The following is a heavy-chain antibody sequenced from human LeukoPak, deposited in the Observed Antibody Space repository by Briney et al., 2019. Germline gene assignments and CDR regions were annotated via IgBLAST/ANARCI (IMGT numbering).Heavy chain of an antibody. CDR3: AAVCSSTSCYMFDP. V-gene: IGHV1-24*01. CDR2: FGPEDGET. CDR1: GYTLTELS. Sequence: GASVKVSCKVSGYTLTELSMHWVRQAPGKGLEWMGGFGPEDGETIYAQKFQGRVTMTEDTSTDTAYMELSSLRSEDTAVYYCAAVCSSTSCYMFDPWGQGTLVTVSS. J-gene: IGHJ5*02. D-gene: IGHD2-2*01.